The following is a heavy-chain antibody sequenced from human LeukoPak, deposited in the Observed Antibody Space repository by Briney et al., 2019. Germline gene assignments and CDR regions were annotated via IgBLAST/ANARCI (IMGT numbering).Heavy chain of an antibody. CDR2: IYYSGST. D-gene: IGHD3-3*01. Sequence: SETLSLTCTVSGGSISSGGYYWSWIRQHPGQGLEWIGYIYYSGSTYYNPSLKSRVTISVDTSKNQFSLKLSSVTAADTAVYYCARATKDFWSGSRFDHWGQGTPGHRLL. CDR1: GGSISSGGYY. V-gene: IGHV4-31*03. J-gene: IGHJ4*02. CDR3: ARATKDFWSGSRFDH.